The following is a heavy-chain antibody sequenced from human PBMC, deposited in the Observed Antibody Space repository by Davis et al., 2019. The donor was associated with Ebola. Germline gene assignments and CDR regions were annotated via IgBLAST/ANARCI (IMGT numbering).Heavy chain of an antibody. CDR3: ARPAYSSSWSEPPYFDY. D-gene: IGHD6-13*01. J-gene: IGHJ4*02. CDR1: GGSISSYY. CDR2: IYTSGST. Sequence: PSETLSLTCTVSGGSISSYYWSWIRQPAGKGLEWIGRIYTSGSTNYNPSLKSRVTMSVDTSKNQFSLKLSSVTAADTAVYYCARPAYSSSWSEPPYFDYWGQGTLVTVSS. V-gene: IGHV4-4*07.